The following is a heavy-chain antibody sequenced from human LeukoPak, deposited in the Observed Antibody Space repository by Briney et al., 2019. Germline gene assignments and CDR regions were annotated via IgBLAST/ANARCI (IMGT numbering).Heavy chain of an antibody. D-gene: IGHD4-23*01. Sequence: SETLSLTCTVSGGSISSYYWSWIRQPPGKGLEWVGYIYYSGSTNYNPSLKSRVTISVDTSKNQFSLKPSSVSAADTAVYYCARHQRGNSVAFDIWGQGTMVTVSS. CDR2: IYYSGST. V-gene: IGHV4-59*01. J-gene: IGHJ3*02. CDR1: GGSISSYY. CDR3: ARHQRGNSVAFDI.